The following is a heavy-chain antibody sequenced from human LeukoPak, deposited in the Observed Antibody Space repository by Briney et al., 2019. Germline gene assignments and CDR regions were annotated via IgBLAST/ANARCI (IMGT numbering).Heavy chain of an antibody. D-gene: IGHD2-8*01. Sequence: GGSLRLSCAASGFTFSSYAMHWVRQAPGKGLEWGAVISYDGSNKYYADSVKGRFTISRDNSKNTLYLQMNSLRAEDTAVYYCARAGDCTNGVCYTGEGNYYYYMDVWGKGTTVTVSS. CDR3: ARAGDCTNGVCYTGEGNYYYYMDV. CDR2: ISYDGSNK. J-gene: IGHJ6*03. V-gene: IGHV3-30*04. CDR1: GFTFSSYA.